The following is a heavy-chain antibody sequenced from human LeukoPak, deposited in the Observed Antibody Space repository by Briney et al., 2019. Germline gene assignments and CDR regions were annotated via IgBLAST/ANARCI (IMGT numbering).Heavy chain of an antibody. V-gene: IGHV4-34*01. CDR1: GGSFSGSY. D-gene: IGHD3-10*01. CDR2: INHSGGT. Sequence: SETLSLTCAVYGGSFSGSYWNWIRQPPGKGLEWIGEINHSGGTTYNPSLKSRVTISVDTSKNQFSLKLSSVTAADTTVYYCARWMVGDALDIWGQGTMVTVSS. J-gene: IGHJ3*02. CDR3: ARWMVGDALDI.